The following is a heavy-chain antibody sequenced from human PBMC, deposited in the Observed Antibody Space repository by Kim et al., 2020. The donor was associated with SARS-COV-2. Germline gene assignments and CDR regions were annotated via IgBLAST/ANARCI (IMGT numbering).Heavy chain of an antibody. CDR1: GYSFTSYW. J-gene: IGHJ4*02. Sequence: GESLKISCKGSGYSFTSYWIGWVRQMPGKGLEWMGIIYPGDSDTRYSPSFQGQVTISADKSISTAYLQWSSLKASDTAMYYCARHGHSGSLPWSPYYFDYWGQGTLVTVSS. CDR3: ARHGHSGSLPWSPYYFDY. V-gene: IGHV5-51*01. D-gene: IGHD1-26*01. CDR2: IYPGDSDT.